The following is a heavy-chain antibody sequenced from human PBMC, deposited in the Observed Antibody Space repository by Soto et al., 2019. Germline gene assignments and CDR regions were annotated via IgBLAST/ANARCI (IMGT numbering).Heavy chain of an antibody. Sequence: ASVKVSCKTSGYTFTSYDIHWVRQATGQGLEWMGWMNPNNGYTDYAQKFQGRVTMTRDTSLSTAYMELSSLTSDDTDVYYCARGRGWRDYWGQGTLVTVSS. CDR2: MNPNNGYT. D-gene: IGHD6-19*01. V-gene: IGHV1-8*01. CDR1: GYTFTSYD. J-gene: IGHJ4*02. CDR3: ARGRGWRDY.